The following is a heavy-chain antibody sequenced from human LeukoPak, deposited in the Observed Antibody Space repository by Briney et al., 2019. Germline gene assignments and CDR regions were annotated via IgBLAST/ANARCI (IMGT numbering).Heavy chain of an antibody. V-gene: IGHV3-30*02. D-gene: IGHD5-18*01. CDR3: AKGIGYSYDK. CDR2: IRSDGSNK. CDR1: GFTFSSYG. Sequence: PGGSLRLSCAAYGFTFSSYGMHWVRQAPGKGLEWVAFIRSDGSNKYYADSVKGRFTISRDNSMNKVDLQVYSLRADDTAVYYCAKGIGYSYDKWGQGTLVTVSS. J-gene: IGHJ4*02.